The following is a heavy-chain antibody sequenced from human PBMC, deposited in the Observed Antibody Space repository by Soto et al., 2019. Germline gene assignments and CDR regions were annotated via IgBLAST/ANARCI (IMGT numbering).Heavy chain of an antibody. CDR1: GYTFTSYA. J-gene: IGHJ5*02. Sequence: EASVKVSCKASGYTFTSYAMHWVRQAPGQRLEWMGWINAGNGNTKYSQKFQGRVTITRDTSASTAYMELSSLRSEDTAVYYCARDALPAYYDFWSGYPAKYNWFDPWGQGTLVTVSS. D-gene: IGHD3-3*01. V-gene: IGHV1-3*01. CDR2: INAGNGNT. CDR3: ARDALPAYYDFWSGYPAKYNWFDP.